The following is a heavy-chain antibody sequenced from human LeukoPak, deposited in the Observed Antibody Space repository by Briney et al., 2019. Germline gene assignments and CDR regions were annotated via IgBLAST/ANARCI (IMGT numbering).Heavy chain of an antibody. CDR2: INPNSGGT. V-gene: IGHV1-2*04. CDR1: GYTFTGYY. J-gene: IGHJ4*02. CDR3: ARDADEYYCDSSGYYDY. D-gene: IGHD3-22*01. Sequence: ASVKVSCKASGYTFTGYYMHWVRQAPGQGLEWMGWINPNSGGTNYAQKFQGWVTMTRDTSISTAYMELSRLRSDDTAVYYCARDADEYYCDSSGYYDYWGQGTLVTVSS.